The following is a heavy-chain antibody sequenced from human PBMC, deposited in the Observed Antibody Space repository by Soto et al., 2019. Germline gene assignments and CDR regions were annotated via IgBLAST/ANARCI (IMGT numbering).Heavy chain of an antibody. CDR2: ISAYNGNT. D-gene: IGHD6-19*01. Sequence: ASVKVSCKASGYTFTSYGISWVRQAPGEGLEWMGWISAYNGNTNYAQKLQGRVTMTTDTSTSTAYMELRSLSSDDTAVYYCASDPGSRGWYAAAEYWGQGTMVTLSS. CDR3: ASDPGSRGWYAAAEY. V-gene: IGHV1-18*01. J-gene: IGHJ4*02. CDR1: GYTFTSYG.